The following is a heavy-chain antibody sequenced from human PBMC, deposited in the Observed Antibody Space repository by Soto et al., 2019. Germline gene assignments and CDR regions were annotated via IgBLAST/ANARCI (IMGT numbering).Heavy chain of an antibody. J-gene: IGHJ4*02. CDR1: GYTFTSYG. Sequence: QVQLVQSGAEVKKPGASVEVSCKASGYTFTSYGINWVRQAPGQGLEWMGWVSAYNGNPNYAQKLQGRGTITTDTSPIKAYMELMSLRSDDTAIYYCETAIAAAGPYWGQGSLVTVS. V-gene: IGHV1-18*01. D-gene: IGHD6-13*01. CDR2: VSAYNGNP. CDR3: ETAIAAAGPY.